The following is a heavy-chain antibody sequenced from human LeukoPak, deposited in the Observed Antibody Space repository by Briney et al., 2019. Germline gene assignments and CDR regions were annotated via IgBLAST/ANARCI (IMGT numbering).Heavy chain of an antibody. J-gene: IGHJ3*02. D-gene: IGHD6-19*01. Sequence: PGGSLRLSYAASGFTFDDYAMHWVRQAPGKGLEGVSLISGDGGSTYYADSVKGRFTISRDNSKNSLYLQMNSLRTEDTALYYCAKDVAVAGTGAFDIWGQGTMVTVSS. V-gene: IGHV3-43*02. CDR3: AKDVAVAGTGAFDI. CDR1: GFTFDDYA. CDR2: ISGDGGST.